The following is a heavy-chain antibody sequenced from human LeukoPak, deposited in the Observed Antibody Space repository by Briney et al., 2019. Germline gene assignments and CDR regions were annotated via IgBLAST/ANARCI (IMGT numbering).Heavy chain of an antibody. CDR2: IRYDGSNK. J-gene: IGHJ4*02. Sequence: GGSLRLSCAASGFTFSSYGMHWVRQAPGKGLEWVAFIRYDGSNKYYADSVKGRFTISRDNSKNTLYLQMNSLRAEDTAVYYCARSIAAAGPYYFDYWGQGTLVTVSS. CDR1: GFTFSSYG. V-gene: IGHV3-30*02. CDR3: ARSIAAAGPYYFDY. D-gene: IGHD6-13*01.